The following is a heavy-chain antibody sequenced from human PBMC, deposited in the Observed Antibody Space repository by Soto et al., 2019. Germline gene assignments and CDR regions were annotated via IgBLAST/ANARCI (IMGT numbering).Heavy chain of an antibody. CDR1: GGSISSSTYY. V-gene: IGHV4-39*07. CDR3: ARDSSGLIDY. CDR2: FFIGGNT. D-gene: IGHD3-22*01. Sequence: SETLSLTCTVSGGSISSSTYYWGWMRQPPGKGLEWIASFFIGGNTYYNPSLKSRVTMSLDTSRNQFSLNLSSVTAADTAVYYCARDSSGLIDYWGQGTLVTVS. J-gene: IGHJ4*02.